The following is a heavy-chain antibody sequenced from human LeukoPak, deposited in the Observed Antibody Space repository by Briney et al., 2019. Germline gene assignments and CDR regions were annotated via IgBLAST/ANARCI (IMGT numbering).Heavy chain of an antibody. V-gene: IGHV1-46*01. CDR2: INPSGGST. D-gene: IGHD6-13*01. CDR3: ARDSRAAGTGGWDY. CDR1: GYTFTSYY. J-gene: IGHJ4*02. Sequence: ASVKVSCKASGYTFTSYYMHWVRQAPGQGLEWMGIINPSGGSTSYAQKLQGRVTMTTDTSTSTAYMELRSLRSDDTAVYYCARDSRAAGTGGWDYWGQGTLLTVSS.